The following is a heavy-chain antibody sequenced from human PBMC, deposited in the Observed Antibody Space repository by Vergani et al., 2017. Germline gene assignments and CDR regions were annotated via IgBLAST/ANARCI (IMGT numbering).Heavy chain of an antibody. Sequence: QVQLQESGPGLVRPPETLSLTCTVSGGSLSGYYWNWIRQTPGEGLEWIGDVEDSGYFNYNPSLKTRGSMSSDTSNNQFSLMLSSVTVADTAVYYCARSIVSRNPPNYFDNWGQGTLVTVSS. CDR1: GGSLSGYY. D-gene: IGHD1-14*01. CDR2: VEDSGYF. V-gene: IGHV4-59*01. J-gene: IGHJ4*02. CDR3: ARSIVSRNPPNYFDN.